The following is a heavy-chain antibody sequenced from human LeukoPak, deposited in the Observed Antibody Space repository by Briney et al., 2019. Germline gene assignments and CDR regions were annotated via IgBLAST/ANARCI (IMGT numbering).Heavy chain of an antibody. CDR1: GGSFRGYY. J-gene: IGHJ4*02. V-gene: IGHV4-34*01. CDR3: ARGRGSSSWYEILCY. CDR2: INHSGST. D-gene: IGHD6-13*01. Sequence: SETLSLTCAVYGGSFRGYYWNWIRQPPGKGLEWIGEINHSGSTNYNPSLKSRVTISVDTSKNQFSLKLSSVTAADTAVYYCARGRGSSSWYEILCYWGQGTLVTVSS.